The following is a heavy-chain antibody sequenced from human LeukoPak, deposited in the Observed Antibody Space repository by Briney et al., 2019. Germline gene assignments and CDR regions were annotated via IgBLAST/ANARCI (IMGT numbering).Heavy chain of an antibody. Sequence: QTGGSLRLSCAASGFTFSHYSMNWVRQAPGKGLEWVSSMSINSGLIYYADSVKGRFTISRDNAKNSLYLQMNSLRAEDTAVYYCAREFDYSTSGAGYWGQGTLVTVSS. V-gene: IGHV3-21*01. CDR1: GFTFSHYS. J-gene: IGHJ4*02. CDR3: AREFDYSTSGAGY. CDR2: MSINSGLI. D-gene: IGHD4-11*01.